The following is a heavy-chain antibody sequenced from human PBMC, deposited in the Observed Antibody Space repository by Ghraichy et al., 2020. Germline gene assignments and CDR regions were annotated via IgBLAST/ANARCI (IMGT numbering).Heavy chain of an antibody. CDR3: ARPDYYDSSGYYGY. Sequence: SETLSLTCAVYGGSFSGYYWSWIRQPPGKGLEWIGEINHSGSTNYNPSLKSRVTISVDTSKNQFSLKLSSVTAADTAVYYCARPDYYDSSGYYGYWGQGTLVTVSS. CDR1: GGSFSGYY. CDR2: INHSGST. J-gene: IGHJ4*02. V-gene: IGHV4-34*01. D-gene: IGHD3-22*01.